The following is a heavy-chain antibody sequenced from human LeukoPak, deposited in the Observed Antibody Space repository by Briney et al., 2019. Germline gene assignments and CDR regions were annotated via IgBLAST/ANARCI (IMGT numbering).Heavy chain of an antibody. D-gene: IGHD2-21*02. CDR2: IASDGSST. V-gene: IGHV3-74*01. Sequence: GGSLRLSCAASGFTFSSYWMNWVRQAPGKGLVWVSRIASDGSSTTYADSVKGRFSISRDNAKNTLYLQMNSLRVEDTAVYYCARDRSAVTANAIWSRYFDLWGRGTLVTVSS. CDR1: GFTFSSYW. J-gene: IGHJ2*01. CDR3: ARDRSAVTANAIWSRYFDL.